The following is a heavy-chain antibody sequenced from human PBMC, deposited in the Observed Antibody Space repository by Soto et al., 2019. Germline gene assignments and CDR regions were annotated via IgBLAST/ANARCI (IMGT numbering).Heavy chain of an antibody. CDR3: TSVKEGVTYYYDRSGPYYYGMDV. J-gene: IGHJ6*02. D-gene: IGHD3-22*01. CDR2: IDPSDSYT. CDR1: GYSFTSYL. Sequence: GESLKISFKGSGYSFTSYLISWVRQMPVKGLEWMGRIDPSDSYTNYSPSFQGHVTISADKSISTAYLQWSRLKASDTAMYYCTSVKEGVTYYYDRSGPYYYGMDVWGQGTTVTVSS. V-gene: IGHV5-10-1*01.